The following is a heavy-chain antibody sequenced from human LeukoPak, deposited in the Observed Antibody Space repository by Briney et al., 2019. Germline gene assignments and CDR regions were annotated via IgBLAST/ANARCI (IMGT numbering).Heavy chain of an antibody. Sequence: PGGSLRLSCVVSELNFKTHAMHWVRQAPGKGLEWVAGLSFDASGRNYAGSVKGRFTISRDNSKNTLYLQMHSLSPEDTAVYFCARDLQEISSFYFDYWGQGSLVTVSS. V-gene: IGHV3-30*04. CDR2: LSFDASGR. J-gene: IGHJ4*02. CDR1: ELNFKTHA. CDR3: ARDLQEISSFYFDY. D-gene: IGHD3-16*02.